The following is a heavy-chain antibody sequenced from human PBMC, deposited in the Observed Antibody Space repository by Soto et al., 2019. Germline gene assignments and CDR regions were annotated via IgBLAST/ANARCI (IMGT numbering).Heavy chain of an antibody. V-gene: IGHV4-59*01. CDR2: LSYGGRS. J-gene: IGHJ4*02. D-gene: IGHD5-12*01. CDR3: ARVKYSGYDYYVDY. Sequence: QVQLQESGPGLVKPSETLSLTCTVSGGSISSYYWSWIRQPPGKGLEWIGYLSYGGRSNYNPSLKRLLTXXLXTXXNHCALKLTSVTSADTSVYYCARVKYSGYDYYVDYWGQGTLVAVSS. CDR1: GGSISSYY.